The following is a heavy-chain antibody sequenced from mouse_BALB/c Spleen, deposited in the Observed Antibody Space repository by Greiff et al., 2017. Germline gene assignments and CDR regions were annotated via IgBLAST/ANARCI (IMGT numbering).Heavy chain of an antibody. CDR1: GFTFSSYT. J-gene: IGHJ2*01. V-gene: IGHV5-12-2*01. CDR2: ISNGGGST. D-gene: IGHD1-1*01. CDR3: ARRYYGSSFFDY. Sequence: EVQRVESGGGLVQPGGSLKLSCAASGFTFSSYTMSWVRQTPEKRLEWVAYISNGGGSTYYPDTVKGRFTISRDNAKNTLYLQMSSLKSEDTAMYYCARRYYGSSFFDYWGQGTTLTVSS.